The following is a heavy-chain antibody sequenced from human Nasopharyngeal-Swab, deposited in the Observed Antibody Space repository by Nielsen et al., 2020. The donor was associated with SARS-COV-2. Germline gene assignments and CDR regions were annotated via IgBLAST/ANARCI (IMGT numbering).Heavy chain of an antibody. J-gene: IGHJ3*02. CDR3: ARGDYYDSSGDYVDAFDI. CDR2: IKQDGSEK. D-gene: IGHD3-22*01. V-gene: IGHV3-7*03. CDR1: GFTFSSYW. Sequence: LSLTCAASGFTFSSYWMSWVRQAPGKGLEWVANIKQDGSEKFYVDSVKGRFTISRDNAKNSLYLQMNSLRAEDTAVYYCARGDYYDSSGDYVDAFDIWGQGTMVTVS.